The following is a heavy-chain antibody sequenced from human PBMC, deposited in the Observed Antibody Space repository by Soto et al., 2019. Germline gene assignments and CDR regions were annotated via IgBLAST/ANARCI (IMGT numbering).Heavy chain of an antibody. V-gene: IGHV1-18*04. CDR2: ISACNGST. J-gene: IGHJ6*02. CDR3: ARDENYDCWSGSWSYLGYYGMDV. CDR1: GYTFTSYG. Sequence: EASVKVSCKASGYTFTSYGISWVRQAPGQGLEWMGWISACNGSTNYAQKLQGRVTMTTDTSTSKAYMELRSLGSDDTAVYYCARDENYDCWSGSWSYLGYYGMDVWGQGTTVTVSS. D-gene: IGHD3-3*01.